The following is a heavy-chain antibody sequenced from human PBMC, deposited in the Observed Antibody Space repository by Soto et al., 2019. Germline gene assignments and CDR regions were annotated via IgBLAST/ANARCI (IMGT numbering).Heavy chain of an antibody. D-gene: IGHD3-22*01. Sequence: ESGPTLVNPTQTLTLTCTFSGFSLTTRGLCVAWIRQSPGKALEWLALNDWDDDKYYSISLETRLTISKDTSKNQVVLIMTNMDPVDTATYYCTRARYYYDSSGYYFDYWGQGTLVTVSS. CDR3: TRARYYYDSSGYYFDY. CDR2: NDWDDDK. J-gene: IGHJ4*02. CDR1: GFSLTTRGLC. V-gene: IGHV2-70*01.